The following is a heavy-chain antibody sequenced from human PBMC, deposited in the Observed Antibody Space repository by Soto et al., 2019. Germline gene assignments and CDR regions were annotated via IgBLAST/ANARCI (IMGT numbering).Heavy chain of an antibody. J-gene: IGHJ6*02. CDR2: IGNDGGNK. CDR1: GFTFNTYG. D-gene: IGHD2-21*02. Sequence: QVQLVESGGGVVPPGGSLRLSCTTSGFTFNTYGRHWIRQAPVKGLEWVPIIGNDGGNKYFADSVKGRFTIPRDNSKNTLYLQMNSLRAEDTALYYGARSDCTGAYCYSWPFNYGVDVWGQGTTVTVSS. CDR3: ARSDCTGAYCYSWPFNYGVDV. V-gene: IGHV3-33*08.